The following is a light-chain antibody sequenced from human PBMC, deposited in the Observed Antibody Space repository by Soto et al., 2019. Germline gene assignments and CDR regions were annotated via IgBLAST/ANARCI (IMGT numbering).Light chain of an antibody. CDR1: QSVSSNY. CDR3: QHYGRSPPSWT. J-gene: IGKJ1*01. Sequence: ETVLTQSPGTLSLSPGERATLSCRASQSVSSNYLAWYQQQPGQAPRLLIYGASSRATGIPDRFSGSGSGTDFTLTISRLEPEDFAVYYCQHYGRSPPSWTFGQGTEVEIK. CDR2: GAS. V-gene: IGKV3-20*01.